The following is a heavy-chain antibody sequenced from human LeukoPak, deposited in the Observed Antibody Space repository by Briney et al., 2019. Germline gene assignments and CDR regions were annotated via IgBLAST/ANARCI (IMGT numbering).Heavy chain of an antibody. CDR1: GYTFTSYD. V-gene: IGHV1-8*01. CDR2: MNPNSSNT. CDR3: ARGGLGWIAAVPY. D-gene: IGHD3/OR15-3a*01. Sequence: GASVKVSCKASGYTFTSYDINWVRQATGQGLEWMGWMNPNSSNTGYAQKFQGRVTMTRNTSVSTAYMELSSLRSEDTAVYYSARGGLGWIAAVPYWGQGTLVTVSS. J-gene: IGHJ4*02.